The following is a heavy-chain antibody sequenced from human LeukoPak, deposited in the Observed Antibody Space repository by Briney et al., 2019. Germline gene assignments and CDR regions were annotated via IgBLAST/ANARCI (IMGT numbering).Heavy chain of an antibody. J-gene: IGHJ4*02. CDR3: ARGLKTLYDILTGHYKGVAYFDY. CDR1: GGSISDSSYY. Sequence: PSETLSLTCTVSGGSISDSSYYWGWLRQPPGKGREWIASIHYSGSTYYNPSLKSRVPISVDTSKNQFSMKLTSVTAADTAVYYCARGLKTLYDILTGHYKGVAYFDYWGQGTLVTVSS. CDR2: IHYSGST. V-gene: IGHV4-39*01. D-gene: IGHD3-9*01.